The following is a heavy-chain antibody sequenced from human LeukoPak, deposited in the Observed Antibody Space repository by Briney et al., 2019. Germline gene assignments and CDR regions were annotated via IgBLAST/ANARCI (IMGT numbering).Heavy chain of an antibody. D-gene: IGHD3-9*01. Sequence: GGSLRLSCAASGYRFNNYAIHWFRQAPGKGLEYVSGINNNGDSTYYANSVKGRFTISRHNSKNTLYLQMGSLTSEDTAVYYCARDYQTGFTGPGGDFWGQGTLVTVSS. V-gene: IGHV3-64*01. CDR3: ARDYQTGFTGPGGDF. CDR1: GYRFNNYA. CDR2: INNNGDST. J-gene: IGHJ4*02.